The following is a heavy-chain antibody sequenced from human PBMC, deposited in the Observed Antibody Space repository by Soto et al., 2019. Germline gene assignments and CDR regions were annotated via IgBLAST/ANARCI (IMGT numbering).Heavy chain of an antibody. V-gene: IGHV3-11*01. D-gene: IGHD4-17*01. CDR2: ISSAGGAT. CDR1: GFTFSDYY. CDR3: ARRGSTVTFTN. Sequence: GGYLRLSCAASGFTFSDYYVTWIRQAPGKGLEWISYISSAGGATSYADSVKGRFTVSRDNAKNSLFLHMNNLRGEDTAVYYCARRGSTVTFTNWGQGT. J-gene: IGHJ4*02.